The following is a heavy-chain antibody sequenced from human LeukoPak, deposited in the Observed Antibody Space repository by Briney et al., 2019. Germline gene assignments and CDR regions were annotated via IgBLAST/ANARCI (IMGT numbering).Heavy chain of an antibody. Sequence: GGSLRLSCAASGFTFSNYGMNWVRQAPGKGLEWVSSISYSSSYIYYADSVKGRFTISRDNAKNSPYLQMNSLRAEDTAAYYCAREWDALGATSDYWGQGTLVTVSS. CDR3: AREWDALGATSDY. V-gene: IGHV3-21*01. J-gene: IGHJ4*02. D-gene: IGHD1-26*01. CDR1: GFTFSNYG. CDR2: ISYSSSYI.